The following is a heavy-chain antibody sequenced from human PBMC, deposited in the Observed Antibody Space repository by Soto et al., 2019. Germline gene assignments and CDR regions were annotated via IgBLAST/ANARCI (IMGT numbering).Heavy chain of an antibody. Sequence: SPRLSCAASGLTFHSYDMHWVRQATGNGLKGVSDIGTAGDTYYPGSVKGRFTISRENAKNSLYLQMKSLRAGDTAVYYCARGRCGGGSRYDYWGQGTLVTVSS. D-gene: IGHD2-15*01. CDR2: IGTAGDT. V-gene: IGHV3-13*01. CDR1: GLTFHSYD. J-gene: IGHJ4*02. CDR3: ARGRCGGGSRYDY.